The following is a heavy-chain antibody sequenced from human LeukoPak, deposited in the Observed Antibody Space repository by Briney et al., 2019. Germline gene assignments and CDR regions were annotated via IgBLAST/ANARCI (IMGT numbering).Heavy chain of an antibody. D-gene: IGHD3-22*01. CDR1: GGPISSYY. J-gene: IGHJ4*02. CDR2: IYYSGST. Sequence: PSDTLSLTCTVSGGPISSYYWSWIRQPPGKGLEWIGDIYYSGSTNYNPSLKSRVTISVGTSKNQFSLKLSSVTAAETAVYYCARRRGYYDSSGYYGHFDYWGQGTLVTVSS. CDR3: ARRRGYYDSSGYYGHFDY. V-gene: IGHV4-59*07.